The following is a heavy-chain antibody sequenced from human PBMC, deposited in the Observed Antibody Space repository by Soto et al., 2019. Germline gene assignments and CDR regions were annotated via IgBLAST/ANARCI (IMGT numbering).Heavy chain of an antibody. Sequence: GASVKVSCKASGGTFSSYTISWVRQAPGQGPEWMGRIIPILGIANYAQKFQGRVTITADKSTSTAYMELSSLRSEDTAVYYCAREVSGGSSPWGQGTLVTVSS. V-gene: IGHV1-69*04. D-gene: IGHD2-15*01. CDR2: IIPILGIA. J-gene: IGHJ5*02. CDR3: AREVSGGSSP. CDR1: GGTFSSYT.